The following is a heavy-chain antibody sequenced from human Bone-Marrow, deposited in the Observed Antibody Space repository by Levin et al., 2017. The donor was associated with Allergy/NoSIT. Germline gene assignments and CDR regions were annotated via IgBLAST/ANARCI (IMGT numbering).Heavy chain of an antibody. CDR1: GFTFGSHA. CDR3: ARESCSATSCYSQAIDC. D-gene: IGHD2-2*01. Sequence: SCAASGFTFGSHAMSWVRQAPGMELEWVSAISVSGTDTYYADSVRGRFTISRDKSKKMLYLQMNSLRAEDTAVYYCARESCSATSCYSQAIDCWGQGTLVTVSS. V-gene: IGHV3-23*01. CDR2: ISVSGTDT. J-gene: IGHJ4*02.